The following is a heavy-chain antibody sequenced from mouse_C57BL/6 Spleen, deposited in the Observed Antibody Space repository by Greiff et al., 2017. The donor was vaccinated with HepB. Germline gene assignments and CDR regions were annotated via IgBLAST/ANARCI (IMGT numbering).Heavy chain of an antibody. D-gene: IGHD2-5*01. CDR2: ISNGGGST. Sequence: EVKVEESGGGLVQPGGSLKLSCAASGFTFSDYYMYWVRQTPEKRLEWVAYISNGGGSTYYPDTVKGRFTISRDNAKNTLYLQMSRLKSEDTAMYYCARHCSNYDAMDYWGQGTSVTVSS. V-gene: IGHV5-12*01. CDR1: GFTFSDYY. J-gene: IGHJ4*01. CDR3: ARHCSNYDAMDY.